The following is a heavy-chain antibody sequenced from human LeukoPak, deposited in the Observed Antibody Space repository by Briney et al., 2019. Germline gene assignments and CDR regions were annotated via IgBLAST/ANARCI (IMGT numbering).Heavy chain of an antibody. V-gene: IGHV3-7*01. CDR2: IKQDGSEK. J-gene: IGHJ6*03. D-gene: IGHD4-11*01. CDR1: GFTLSDYY. CDR3: ARGRGGTPVRRSYYYYYMDV. Sequence: GGSLRLSCAASGFTLSDYYMNWLRQAPGKGLEWVANIKQDGSEKYYVDSVKGRFTISRDNAKNSLYLQMNSLRAEDTAVYYCARGRGGTPVRRSYYYYYMDVWGKGTTVTVSS.